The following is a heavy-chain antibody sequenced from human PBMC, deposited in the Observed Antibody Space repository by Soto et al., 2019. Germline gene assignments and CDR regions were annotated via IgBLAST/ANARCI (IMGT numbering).Heavy chain of an antibody. CDR3: ARQASGYYYGWFDP. CDR2: IFWDDDK. Sequence: SGPTLVNPTQTLTLTCTFSGFSLSTSGVGVGWIRQPPGKALEWLGIIFWDDDKRYRPSLKRRVSITKDTSKNQLVLTMTNMDPVDTAVYYCARQASGYYYGWFDPWGQGTLVTVSS. CDR1: GFSLSTSGVG. D-gene: IGHD3-22*01. J-gene: IGHJ5*02. V-gene: IGHV2-5*02.